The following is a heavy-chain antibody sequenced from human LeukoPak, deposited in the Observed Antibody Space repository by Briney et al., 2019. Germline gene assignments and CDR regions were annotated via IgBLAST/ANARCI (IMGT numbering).Heavy chain of an antibody. CDR3: AKDQGVVGSYDY. Sequence: GGSLRLSCAASGVTFSTFGMNWVRQAPDKGVEWVAFIQYDDSIEYYADSVKGRFTISRDNSKNTLYLQMTSVRYDDTAVYYCAKDQGVVGSYDYWGHGTLVTVSS. CDR1: GVTFSTFG. V-gene: IGHV3-30*02. CDR2: IQYDDSIE. D-gene: IGHD3-10*01. J-gene: IGHJ4*01.